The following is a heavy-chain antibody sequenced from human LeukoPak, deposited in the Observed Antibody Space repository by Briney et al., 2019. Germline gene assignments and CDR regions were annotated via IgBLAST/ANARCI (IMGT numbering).Heavy chain of an antibody. CDR1: GFTFSSYA. V-gene: IGHV3-30-3*01. CDR3: ARAVVAANDAFDI. D-gene: IGHD2-15*01. CDR2: ISYDGSNK. Sequence: GRSLRLSCAASGFTFSSYAMHWVRQAPGKGLEWVAVISYDGSNKYYADSVKGRFTISRDNSKNTLYLQMNSLRAEDTAVYYCARAVVAANDAFDIWGQGTMVTASS. J-gene: IGHJ3*02.